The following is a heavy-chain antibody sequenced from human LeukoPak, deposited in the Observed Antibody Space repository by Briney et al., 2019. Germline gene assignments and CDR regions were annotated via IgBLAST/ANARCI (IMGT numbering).Heavy chain of an antibody. CDR3: ARDLYYDSSGYYYNY. J-gene: IGHJ4*02. CDR1: GFTFSDYY. V-gene: IGHV3-11*01. Sequence: GSLRLSCAASGFTFSDYYMSWIRQAPGKGLEWVSYISSSGSTIYCADSVKGRFTISRDNAKNSLYLQMNSLRAEDTAVYYCARDLYYDSSGYYYNYWGQGTLVTVSS. CDR2: ISSSGSTI. D-gene: IGHD3-22*01.